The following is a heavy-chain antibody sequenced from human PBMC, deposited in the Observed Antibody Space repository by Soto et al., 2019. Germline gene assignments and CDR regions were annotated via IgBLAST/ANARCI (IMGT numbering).Heavy chain of an antibody. D-gene: IGHD6-6*01. CDR2: IIPIFGTA. V-gene: IGHV1-69*13. CDR1: GGTFSSYS. CDR3: ARFLARSYYYYGMDV. Sequence: SVNVSCKSSGGTFSSYSISWVRQAPGQGLEWMGGIIPIFGTANYAQKFQGRVTITADESTSTAYMELSSLRSEDTAVYYCARFLARSYYYYGMDVWGQGTTVTVSS. J-gene: IGHJ6*02.